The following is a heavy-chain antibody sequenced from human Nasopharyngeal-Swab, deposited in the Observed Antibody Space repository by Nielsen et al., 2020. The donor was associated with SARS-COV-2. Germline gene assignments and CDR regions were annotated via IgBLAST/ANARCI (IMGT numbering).Heavy chain of an antibody. J-gene: IGHJ3*02. CDR3: ARRAMIGPLGSFDI. V-gene: IGHV4-30-4*01. CDR1: GGSISSGDYY. D-gene: IGHD3-22*01. CDR2: IYYSGST. Sequence: SETLSLTCTVSGGSISSGDYYWNWIRQPPGKGLEWIGYIYYSGSTYYNPSLKSRVTISVDTSKDQFSLKLSSVTAADTAVYYCARRAMIGPLGSFDIWGQGTMVTVSS.